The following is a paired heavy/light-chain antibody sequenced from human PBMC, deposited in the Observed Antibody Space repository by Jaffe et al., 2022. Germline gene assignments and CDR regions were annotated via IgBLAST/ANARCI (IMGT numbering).Heavy chain of an antibody. D-gene: IGHD3-3*01. Sequence: EVQLLESGGGLVQPGGSLRLSCAASGFNFDMYAMNWVRQAPGKGLEWVSHISRSGSTVFYADSVKGRFTISRDNAQKSLFLQMDSLRAEDTAIYYCASPRSYDLWNTYSSFDYWGQGALVTVSS. CDR1: GFNFDMYA. J-gene: IGHJ4*02. V-gene: IGHV3-48*01. CDR2: ISRSGSTV. CDR3: ASPRSYDLWNTYSSFDY.
Light chain of an antibody. CDR2: TAS. Sequence: DIQMTQSPSSLSASVGDIVTITCRASQGISNSLAWYQQKPGKAPKLLVYTASILESGVPSRFSGSRSGTDYTLTVSTLQPEDFATYYCQQYHSIPITFGQGTRLEIK. CDR3: QQYHSIPIT. J-gene: IGKJ5*01. CDR1: QGISNS. V-gene: IGKV1-NL1*01.